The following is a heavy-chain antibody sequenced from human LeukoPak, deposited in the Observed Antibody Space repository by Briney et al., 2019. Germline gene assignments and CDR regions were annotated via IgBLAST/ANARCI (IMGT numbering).Heavy chain of an antibody. Sequence: SETLSLTCSVSGGSISSLYWSWIRQPPGKGLEWIGYIYYSGSTNYNPSLKSRVTISVDTSKNQFSLKLSSVTAADTAVYYCARLRDLYNIFDYWGQGTLVTVSS. CDR2: IYYSGST. D-gene: IGHD2-2*02. CDR3: ARLRDLYNIFDY. CDR1: GGSISSLY. V-gene: IGHV4-59*12. J-gene: IGHJ4*02.